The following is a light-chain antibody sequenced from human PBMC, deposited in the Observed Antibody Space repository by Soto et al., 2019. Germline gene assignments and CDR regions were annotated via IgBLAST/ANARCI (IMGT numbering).Light chain of an antibody. CDR2: EGI. V-gene: IGLV2-23*01. J-gene: IGLJ1*01. CDR1: SSTVGGFNV. CDR3: CSYVGATTYV. Sequence: QSVLTQPAYVSGSPGQSITISCTGTSSTVGGFNVVSWYQQHPGKAPKVIIYEGIKRPSGISNRFSGSNSGSTASLTISGLQAGDEADYYCCSYVGATTYVFGTGTKVTVL.